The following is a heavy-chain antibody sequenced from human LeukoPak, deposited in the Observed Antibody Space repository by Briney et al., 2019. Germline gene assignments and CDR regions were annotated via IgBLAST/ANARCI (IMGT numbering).Heavy chain of an antibody. V-gene: IGHV4-34*01. Sequence: SETLSLTCAVYGGSFSGYYWSWIRQPPGKGLEWIGEINHSGSTNYNPSLKGRVTISVDTSKNQFSLKLSSVTAADTAVYYCARVWGWLQFYLFDYWGQGTLVTVSS. J-gene: IGHJ4*02. CDR2: INHSGST. CDR1: GGSFSGYY. D-gene: IGHD5-24*01. CDR3: ARVWGWLQFYLFDY.